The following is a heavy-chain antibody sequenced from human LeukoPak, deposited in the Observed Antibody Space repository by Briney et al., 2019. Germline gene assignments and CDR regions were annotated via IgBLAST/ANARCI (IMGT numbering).Heavy chain of an antibody. Sequence: KPSQTLSLTCAVSGGSISSGGYSWSWIRQPPGKGLEWIGYIYHSGSTYYNPSLKSRLTISLDTSKNQFSLKLSSVTAADTAVYYCASSITIFGVAPQAWLDPWGQGTLVTVSS. D-gene: IGHD3-3*01. CDR2: IYHSGST. CDR1: GGSISSGGYS. J-gene: IGHJ5*02. V-gene: IGHV4-30-2*01. CDR3: ASSITIFGVAPQAWLDP.